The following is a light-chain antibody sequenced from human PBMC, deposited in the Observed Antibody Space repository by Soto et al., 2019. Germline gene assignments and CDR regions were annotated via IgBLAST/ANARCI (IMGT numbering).Light chain of an antibody. J-gene: IGKJ5*01. CDR1: QGISGY. CDR3: QQRTSYPIT. V-gene: IGKV1-9*01. CDR2: AAS. Sequence: DIQLTQSPSSLSASLGDRVTITCRASQGISGYLAWYQQKPGKAPNLLNDAASTLQSGVPSRFSGSGSGAEFTLTISSLQPEDFATYYCQQRTSYPITFGQGTRLEIK.